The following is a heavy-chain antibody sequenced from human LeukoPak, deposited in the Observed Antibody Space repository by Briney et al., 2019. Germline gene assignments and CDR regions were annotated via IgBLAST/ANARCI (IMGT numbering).Heavy chain of an antibody. CDR3: ARHERDYVWGSYRLEYYFDY. CDR2: IYYSGST. Sequence: PSETLPLTCTVSGGSISSSSYYWSWIRQPPGKGLEWIGYIYYSGSTNYNPSLKSRVTISVDTSKNQFSLKLSSVTAADTAVYYCARHERDYVWGSYRLEYYFDYWGQGTLVTVSS. CDR1: GGSISSSSYY. D-gene: IGHD3-16*02. V-gene: IGHV4-61*05. J-gene: IGHJ4*02.